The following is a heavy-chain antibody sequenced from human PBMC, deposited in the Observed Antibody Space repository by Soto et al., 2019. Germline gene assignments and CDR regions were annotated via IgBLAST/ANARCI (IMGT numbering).Heavy chain of an antibody. J-gene: IGHJ4*02. CDR1: GYTFTGYY. D-gene: IGHD5-12*01. V-gene: IGHV1-2*02. CDR3: VRWLRDFGCEY. CDR2: INPNSGGT. Sequence: ASVKVSCKASGYTFTGYYMHWVRQAPGQGLEWMGWINPNSGGTNYAQKFQGRVTMTRDTSISTAYMELSRVRSADTAVYYCVRWLRDFGCEYWGQGTLVTVSS.